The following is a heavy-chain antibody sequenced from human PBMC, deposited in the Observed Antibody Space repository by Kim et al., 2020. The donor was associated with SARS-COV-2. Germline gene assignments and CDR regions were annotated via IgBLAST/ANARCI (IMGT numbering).Heavy chain of an antibody. CDR2: IYYSGST. J-gene: IGHJ5*02. D-gene: IGHD5-18*01. CDR3: ARQVDTAMVLNWFDP. CDR1: GGSISSYY. Sequence: SETLSLTCTVSGGSISSYYWSWIRQPPGKGLEWIGYIYYSGSTNYNPSLKSRVTISVDTSKNQFSLKLSSVTAADTAVYYCARQVDTAMVLNWFDPWGQGTLVTVSS. V-gene: IGHV4-59*08.